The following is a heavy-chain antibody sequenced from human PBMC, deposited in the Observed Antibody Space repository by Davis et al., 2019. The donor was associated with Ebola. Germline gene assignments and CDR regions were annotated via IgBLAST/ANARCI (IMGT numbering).Heavy chain of an antibody. Sequence: SETLSLTCTVSGGSISSYYWSWIRQPPGKGLEWIGYIYYSGSTNYNPSLKSRVTISEDTSKNQFSLKLSSVTAADTAVYYCARDRTIVVVPAAISYYYGMDVWGQGTTVTVSS. CDR1: GGSISSYY. CDR2: IYYSGST. D-gene: IGHD2-2*01. V-gene: IGHV4-59*01. CDR3: ARDRTIVVVPAAISYYYGMDV. J-gene: IGHJ6*02.